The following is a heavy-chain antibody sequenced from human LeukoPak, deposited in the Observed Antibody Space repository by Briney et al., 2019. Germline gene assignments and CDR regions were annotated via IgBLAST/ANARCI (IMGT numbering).Heavy chain of an antibody. CDR2: VNHSGST. D-gene: IGHD3-10*01. V-gene: IGHV4-34*01. Sequence: SETLSLTCAVYGGSFSGYYWSWIRQPPGEGLEWIGEVNHSGSTNYNPSLKSRATISVDTSKNQFSLKLSSVTAADTAVYYCARGEYYYGLGFWFDPWGQGTLVTVSS. CDR3: ARGEYYYGLGFWFDP. J-gene: IGHJ5*02. CDR1: GGSFSGYY.